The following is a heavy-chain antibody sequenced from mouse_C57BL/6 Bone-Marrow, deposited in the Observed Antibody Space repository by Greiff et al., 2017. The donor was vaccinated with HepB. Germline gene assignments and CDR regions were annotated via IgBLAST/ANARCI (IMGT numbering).Heavy chain of an antibody. CDR1: GYTFTSYW. J-gene: IGHJ1*03. V-gene: IGHV1-53*01. Sequence: QVQLQQPGTELVKPGASVKLSCKASGYTFTSYWMHWVKQRPGQGLEWIGNINPSNGGTNYNEKFKSKATLTVDKSSSTAYMLLSSLTSEDSAVYFCAREGYYGSSYWYFDVWGTGTTVTVSS. D-gene: IGHD1-1*01. CDR2: INPSNGGT. CDR3: AREGYYGSSYWYFDV.